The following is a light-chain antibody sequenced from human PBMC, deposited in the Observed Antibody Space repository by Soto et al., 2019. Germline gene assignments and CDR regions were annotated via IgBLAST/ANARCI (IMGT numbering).Light chain of an antibody. CDR2: AAS. V-gene: IGKV1-39*01. CDR1: QTISSW. CDR3: QQSYSTPA. Sequence: DIQMTQSPSTLSASVGDRVTITCRASQTISSWLAWYQQKPGKAPKLLIYAASSLQSGVPSRFSGSGSGTDFTLTISLLQPEDFATYYCQQSYSTPAFGQGTKVDIK. J-gene: IGKJ1*01.